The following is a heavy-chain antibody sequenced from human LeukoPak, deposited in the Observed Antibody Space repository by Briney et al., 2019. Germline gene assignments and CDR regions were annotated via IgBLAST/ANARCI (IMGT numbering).Heavy chain of an antibody. CDR1: GGSISSGGYS. CDR2: IYHSGST. D-gene: IGHD6-6*01. J-gene: IGHJ4*02. Sequence: PSETLSLTCAVSGGSISSGGYSWSWIRQPPGKGLEWIGYIYHSGSTYYNPSLKSRVTISVDRSKNQFSLKLSSVTAADTAVYYCATSSSGYKFDYWGQGTLVTVSP. V-gene: IGHV4-30-2*01. CDR3: ATSSSGYKFDY.